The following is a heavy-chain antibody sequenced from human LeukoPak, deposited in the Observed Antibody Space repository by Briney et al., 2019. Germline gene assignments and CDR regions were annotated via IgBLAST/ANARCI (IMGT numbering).Heavy chain of an antibody. D-gene: IGHD5-18*01. CDR1: GYTFTSYG. CDR2: ISAYNGNT. Sequence: GASVKVSCKASGYTFTSYGISWVRQAPGQGLEWMGWISAYNGNTNYAQKLQGRVTMTTDTSTSTAYMELRSLRSDDTAVYYCAREVYSYGPIGSKYYYGMDVWGQGTTVTVSS. J-gene: IGHJ6*02. V-gene: IGHV1-18*01. CDR3: AREVYSYGPIGSKYYYGMDV.